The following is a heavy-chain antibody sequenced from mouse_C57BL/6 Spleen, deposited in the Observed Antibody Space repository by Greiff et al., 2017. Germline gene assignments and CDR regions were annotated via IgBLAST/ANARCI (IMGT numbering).Heavy chain of an antibody. CDR2: IDPSDSET. D-gene: IGHD3-2*02. Sequence: QVQLQQPGAELVRPGSSVKLSCKASGYTFTSYWMHWVKQRPIQGLEWIGNIDPSDSETHYNQKFKDKATLTVDKSSSTAYMQLSSLTSEDSAVXYCARGGSSGPFAYWGQGTLVTVSA. CDR1: GYTFTSYW. V-gene: IGHV1-52*01. J-gene: IGHJ3*01. CDR3: ARGGSSGPFAY.